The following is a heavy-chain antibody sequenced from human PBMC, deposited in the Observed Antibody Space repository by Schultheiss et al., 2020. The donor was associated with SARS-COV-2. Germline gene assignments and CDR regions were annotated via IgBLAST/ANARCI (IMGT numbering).Heavy chain of an antibody. Sequence: SETLSLTCAVYGGSFSGYYWSWIRQPPGKGLEWIGYIYYSGSTYYNPSLKSRVTISVDTSKNQFSLKLSSVTAADTAVYYCARLRFGWFDPWGQGTLVTVSS. CDR1: GGSFSGYY. J-gene: IGHJ5*02. CDR2: IYYSGST. V-gene: IGHV4-59*08. D-gene: IGHD3-10*01. CDR3: ARLRFGWFDP.